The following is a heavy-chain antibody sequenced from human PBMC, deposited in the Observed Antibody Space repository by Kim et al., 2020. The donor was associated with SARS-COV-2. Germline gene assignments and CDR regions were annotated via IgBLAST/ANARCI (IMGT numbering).Heavy chain of an antibody. V-gene: IGHV1-8*01. D-gene: IGHD6-13*01. J-gene: IGHJ4*02. CDR3: ARGPSSSWYSGAFDY. Sequence: QKFQGRVTMTRNTSISTAYMELSSLRSEDTAVYYCARGPSSSWYSGAFDYWGQGTLVTVSS.